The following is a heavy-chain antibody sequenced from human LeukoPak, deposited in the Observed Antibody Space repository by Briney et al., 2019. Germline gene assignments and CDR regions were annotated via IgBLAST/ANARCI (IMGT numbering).Heavy chain of an antibody. CDR3: AKALGDYSNYLYYFDY. J-gene: IGHJ4*02. CDR2: ISWNSGSI. V-gene: IGHV3-9*01. Sequence: GRSLRLSCAASGFTLDDYAMHWVRQAPGKGLEWVSGISWNSGSIGYADSVKGRFTISRDNAKNSLYLQMNSLRAEDTALYYCAKALGDYSNYLYYFDYWGQGTLVTVSS. CDR1: GFTLDDYA. D-gene: IGHD4-11*01.